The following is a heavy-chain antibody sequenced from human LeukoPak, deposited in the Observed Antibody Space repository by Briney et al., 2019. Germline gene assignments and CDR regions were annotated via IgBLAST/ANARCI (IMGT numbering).Heavy chain of an antibody. CDR1: GGTFSSYA. J-gene: IGHJ4*02. D-gene: IGHD2-15*01. CDR2: IIPIFGTA. Sequence: GSSVKVSCKASGGTFSSYAISWVRQAPGQGLEWMGGIIPIFGTANYAQKFQGRVTITADESTSTAYMELSSLRSEDTAVYYCARDLIQEVVAASGYWGQGTLVTVSS. CDR3: ARDLIQEVVAASGY. V-gene: IGHV1-69*01.